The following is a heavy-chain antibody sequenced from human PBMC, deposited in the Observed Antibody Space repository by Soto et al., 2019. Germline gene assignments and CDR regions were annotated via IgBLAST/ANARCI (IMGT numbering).Heavy chain of an antibody. CDR1: GGSFGNSA. CDR3: ATGVIWIGYFTVDS. CDR2: FIPVYRTL. D-gene: IGHD3-3*01. Sequence: QEPLVQSGAEVKKPGSSVKISCKASGGSFGNSAINWVRQTPGQGLEWVGGFIPVYRTLNFAQKFQGRVTITADEXXXXXYMTLSSLASNDTAVYYCATGVIWIGYFTVDSWGQGTRVTVSS. J-gene: IGHJ4*02. V-gene: IGHV1-69*01.